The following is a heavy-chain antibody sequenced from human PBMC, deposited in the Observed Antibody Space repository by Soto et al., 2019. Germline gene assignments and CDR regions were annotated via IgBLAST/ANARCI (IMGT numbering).Heavy chain of an antibody. CDR3: ARMASAGTLNGFDP. CDR2: MNPGSGKT. D-gene: IGHD6-13*01. CDR1: GYTFINFD. V-gene: IGHV1-8*02. Sequence: ASGKVSCKASGYTFINFDISWVRQATGQGLEWMGWMNPGSGKTGYANKFQGRVTMTRDASTGTAHLELSSLTSEDTAVYYCARMASAGTLNGFDPWGQGTLVTVSS. J-gene: IGHJ5*02.